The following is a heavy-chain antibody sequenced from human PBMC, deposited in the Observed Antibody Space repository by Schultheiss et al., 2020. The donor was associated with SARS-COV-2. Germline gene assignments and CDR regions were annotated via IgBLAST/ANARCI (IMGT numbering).Heavy chain of an antibody. D-gene: IGHD6-13*01. CDR3: AKDHGSR. J-gene: IGHJ4*02. V-gene: IGHV3-64D*09. Sequence: GGSLRLSCTASGFTFGDYAMSWVRQAPGKGLEYVSAISSNGGSTYYADSVKVRFTISRDNSKNTLYLQMSSLRAEDTAVYYCAKDHGSRWGQGTLVTVSS. CDR1: GFTFGDYA. CDR2: ISSNGGST.